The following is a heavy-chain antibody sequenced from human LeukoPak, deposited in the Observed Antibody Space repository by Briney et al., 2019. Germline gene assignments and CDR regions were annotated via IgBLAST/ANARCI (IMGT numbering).Heavy chain of an antibody. D-gene: IGHD1-26*01. Sequence: GGSLRLSCVASVSSGLTRWMNWVRQAPGKGLEWVAIIKEDGSDKYYVDSVTGRFTISRGNAKNSVYLQMNSLRVEDTAVYYCASAAGWEFGYWGQGTLVTVSS. V-gene: IGHV3-7*01. CDR2: IKEDGSDK. CDR1: VSSGLTRW. J-gene: IGHJ4*02. CDR3: ASAAGWEFGY.